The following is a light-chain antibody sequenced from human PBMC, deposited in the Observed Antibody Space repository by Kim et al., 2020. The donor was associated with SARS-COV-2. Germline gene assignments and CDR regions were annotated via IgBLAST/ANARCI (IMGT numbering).Light chain of an antibody. V-gene: IGKV1-39*01. CDR3: QQSYITPFT. J-gene: IGKJ3*01. CDR1: QSISSH. Sequence: DIQMTQSPSSLSASVGDRVTITCRTTQSISSHLNWYQQKPGRAPKLLISAASTLQGGVPSRFSGSGSETDFTLTISSLQPDDFATYFCQQSYITPFTFGTGTKVDIK. CDR2: AAS.